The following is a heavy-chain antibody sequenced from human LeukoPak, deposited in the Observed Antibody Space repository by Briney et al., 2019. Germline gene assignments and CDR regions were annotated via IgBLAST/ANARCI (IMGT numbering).Heavy chain of an antibody. J-gene: IGHJ4*02. V-gene: IGHV4-34*01. CDR2: INHSGST. CDR3: ARGPPDSSGWYVG. Sequence: SETLSLTRAVYGGSFSGYYWSWIRQPPGKGLEWIGEINHSGSTNYNPSLKSRVTISVDTSKNQFSLKLSSVTAADTAVYYCARGPPDSSGWYVGWGQGTLVTVSS. D-gene: IGHD6-19*01. CDR1: GGSFSGYY.